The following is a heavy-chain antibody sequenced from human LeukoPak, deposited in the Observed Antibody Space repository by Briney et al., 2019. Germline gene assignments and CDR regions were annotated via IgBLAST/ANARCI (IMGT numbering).Heavy chain of an antibody. D-gene: IGHD2-2*01. CDR1: GFTFDDYG. Sequence: GGSLRLSCAASGFTFDDYGMSWVRQAPGKGLEWVSGIVGGAGGTYYADSVKGRFTISRDNFKNTLYLQMNSLRAEDTAVYYCAHGSMYQLDYWGQGTLVTVSS. J-gene: IGHJ4*02. CDR2: IVGGAGGT. CDR3: AHGSMYQLDY. V-gene: IGHV3-23*01.